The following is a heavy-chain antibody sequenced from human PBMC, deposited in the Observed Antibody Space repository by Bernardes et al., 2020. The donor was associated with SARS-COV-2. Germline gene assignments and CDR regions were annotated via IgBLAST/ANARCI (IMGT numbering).Heavy chain of an antibody. Sequence: ASVKVSCKASGYSFSSYGISWVRQAPGQGLEWMGWISAYSGNTNYAQKLQGRVTMTTDTSTTTAYMELRSLTSDDTAVYYCARGGKWELVDYWGQGTLVTVSS. CDR1: GYSFSSYG. J-gene: IGHJ4*02. D-gene: IGHD1-26*01. V-gene: IGHV1-18*01. CDR3: ARGGKWELVDY. CDR2: ISAYSGNT.